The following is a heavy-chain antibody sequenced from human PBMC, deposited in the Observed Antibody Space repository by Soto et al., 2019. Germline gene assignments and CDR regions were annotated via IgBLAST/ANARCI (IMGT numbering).Heavy chain of an antibody. CDR3: ARALTMAKDY. CDR2: ISAYNGDA. Sequence: ASGKFSCKASGGTFSSYAISWVRQAPGQVRECRGWISAYNGDANYXXKLQGRVXXTTDTSRSTAXMELRXLRCDETAVYYCARALTMAKDYWGQGTLVTVAS. CDR1: GGTFSSYA. J-gene: IGHJ4*02. D-gene: IGHD3-10*01. V-gene: IGHV1-18*01.